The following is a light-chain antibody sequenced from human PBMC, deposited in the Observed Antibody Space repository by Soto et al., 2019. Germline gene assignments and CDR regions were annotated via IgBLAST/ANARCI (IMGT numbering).Light chain of an antibody. J-gene: IGKJ5*01. CDR1: QSIGSW. CDR2: KAS. CDR3: QQYNSYPIT. Sequence: DIQMTQSPSPPSASVGDRGTITCRASQSIGSWLAWYQQKPGKAPKLLIYKASSLESGVPSRFSGSGSGTEFTLTISSLQPDDFATYYCQQYNSYPITFGQGTRLEIK. V-gene: IGKV1-5*03.